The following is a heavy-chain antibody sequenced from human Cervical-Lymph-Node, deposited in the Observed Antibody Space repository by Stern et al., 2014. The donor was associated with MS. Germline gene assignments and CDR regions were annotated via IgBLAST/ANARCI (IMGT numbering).Heavy chain of an antibody. Sequence: QVQLVQSGGGVVQPGRSLRLSCATSGFTFGRHSMHWVRQAPGKGLEWVAIISYDGSSQQYADSVKGRFTISRDNSNNTLYLQMNSLRVEDTAMYYCARPAAARYFDYWGQGSQVTVSS. J-gene: IGHJ4*02. CDR1: GFTFGRHS. V-gene: IGHV3-30-3*01. CDR3: ARPAAARYFDY. D-gene: IGHD6-25*01. CDR2: ISYDGSSQ.